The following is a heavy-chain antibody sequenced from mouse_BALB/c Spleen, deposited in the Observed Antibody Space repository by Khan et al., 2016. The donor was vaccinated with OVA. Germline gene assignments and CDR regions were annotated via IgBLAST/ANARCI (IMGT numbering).Heavy chain of an antibody. J-gene: IGHJ2*01. V-gene: IGHV3-2*02. D-gene: IGHD1-1*01. CDR1: GYSITSGYA. CDR2: ISYSGVT. Sequence: VQLKESGPGLVKPSQSLSLTCTVTGYSITSGYAWNWIRQFPGNKLEWMGYISYSGVTSYTPSLKSRIPITRDTSKNQFFLQLNSVTTEDTATYNCARGNYYGYYFDYWGQGTTLTVSS. CDR3: ARGNYYGYYFDY.